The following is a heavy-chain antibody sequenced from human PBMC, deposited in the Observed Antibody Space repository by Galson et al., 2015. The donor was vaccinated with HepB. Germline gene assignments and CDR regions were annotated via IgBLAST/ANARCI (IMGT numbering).Heavy chain of an antibody. CDR1: GFTFNYSI. Sequence: SLRLSCAASGFTFNYSIMNWVRQAPGKGLEWVAYISHSGTTIYYSDSVKGRFTISRDNAKKSLYLQMNSLRDEDTAVYYCARETGGGGYYFNYWGQGTLVTVSS. V-gene: IGHV3-48*02. CDR3: ARETGGGGYYFNY. D-gene: IGHD1-14*01. J-gene: IGHJ4*02. CDR2: ISHSGTTI.